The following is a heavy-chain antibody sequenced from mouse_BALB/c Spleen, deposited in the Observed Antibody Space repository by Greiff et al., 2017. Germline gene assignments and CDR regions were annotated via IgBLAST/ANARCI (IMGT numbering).Heavy chain of an antibody. J-gene: IGHJ4*01. V-gene: IGHV14-3*02. CDR3: ALDSSGPPYAMDY. D-gene: IGHD3-2*01. CDR2: IDPANGNT. CDR1: GFNIKDTY. Sequence: EVQLVESGAELVKPGASVKLSCTASGFNIKDTYMHWVKQRPEQGLEWIGRIDPANGNTKYDPKFQGKATITADTSSNTAYLQLSSLTSEDTAVYYCALDSSGPPYAMDYWGQGTSVTVSS.